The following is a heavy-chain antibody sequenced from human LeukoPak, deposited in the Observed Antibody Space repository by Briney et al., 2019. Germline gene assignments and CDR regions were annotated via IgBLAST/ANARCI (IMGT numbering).Heavy chain of an antibody. J-gene: IGHJ4*02. CDR1: GYTFTSYD. Sequence: ASVKVSCKASGYTFTSYDINWVRQATGQGLEWMGWINPNSGGTNYAQKFQGRVTMTRDTSISTAYMELSRLRSDDTAVYYCAREPHPGYLGYWGQGTLVTVSS. V-gene: IGHV1-2*02. CDR3: AREPHPGYLGY. D-gene: IGHD3-16*01. CDR2: INPNSGGT.